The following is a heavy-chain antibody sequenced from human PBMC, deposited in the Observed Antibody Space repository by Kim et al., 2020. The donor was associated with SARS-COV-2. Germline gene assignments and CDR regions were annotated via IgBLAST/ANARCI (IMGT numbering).Heavy chain of an antibody. Sequence: SETLSLTCAVYGGSFSGYYWSWIRQPPGKGLEWIGEINHSGSTNYNPSLKSRVTISVDTSKNQFSLKLSSVTAADTAVYYCARLGKAASGSPFDYWGQGT. CDR3: ARLGKAASGSPFDY. V-gene: IGHV4-34*01. J-gene: IGHJ4*02. CDR1: GGSFSGYY. CDR2: INHSGST. D-gene: IGHD6-25*01.